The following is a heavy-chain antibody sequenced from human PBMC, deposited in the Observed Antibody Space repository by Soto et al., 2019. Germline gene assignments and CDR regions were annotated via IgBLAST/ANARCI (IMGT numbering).Heavy chain of an antibody. CDR1: GYTFTSYG. CDR3: ARCKGRLRFLEWSNNLFDP. J-gene: IGHJ5*02. D-gene: IGHD3-3*01. V-gene: IGHV1-18*01. CDR2: ISAYNGNT. Sequence: ASVKVSCKASGYTFTSYGISWVRQAPGQGLEWMGWISAYNGNTNYAQKLQGRVTMTTDTSTSTAYMELRSLRSDDTAVYYCARCKGRLRFLEWSNNLFDPRRQGSPVTVSS.